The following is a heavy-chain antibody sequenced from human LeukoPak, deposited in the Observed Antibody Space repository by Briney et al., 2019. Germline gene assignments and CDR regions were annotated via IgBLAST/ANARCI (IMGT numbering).Heavy chain of an antibody. J-gene: IGHJ5*02. Sequence: GGSLRLSCAASGFTFSSYWMHWVRQPPGKGLVWVSRINSDGSTTNYADSVKGRFTISRDNAENTLYLQMNSLRVEDTAVYYCTRRVSATRWFDPWSQGTLVTVSS. CDR1: GFTFSSYW. CDR2: INSDGSTT. CDR3: TRRVSATRWFDP. D-gene: IGHD2-15*01. V-gene: IGHV3-74*01.